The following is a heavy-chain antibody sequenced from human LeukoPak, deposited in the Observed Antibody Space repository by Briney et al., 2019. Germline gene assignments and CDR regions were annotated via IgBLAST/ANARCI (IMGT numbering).Heavy chain of an antibody. CDR3: ARGRLAVAIVPDKIDY. CDR1: GYTFTSYY. Sequence: ASVKVSCKASGYTFTSYYMHWVRQAPGQGLEWRGIINPSGGSTSYAQKFQGRVTMTRDTSTSTVYMELSSLRSEDTAVYYCARGRLAVAIVPDKIDYWGQGTLVTVSS. D-gene: IGHD6-19*01. J-gene: IGHJ4*02. V-gene: IGHV1-46*01. CDR2: INPSGGST.